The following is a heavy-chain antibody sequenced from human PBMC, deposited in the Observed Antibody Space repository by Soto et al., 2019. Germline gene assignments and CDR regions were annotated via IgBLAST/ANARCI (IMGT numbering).Heavy chain of an antibody. CDR3: ARARDYYDSSGYYSWPSYYYGMDV. D-gene: IGHD3-22*01. V-gene: IGHV1-69*13. CDR1: GYTFTSYY. J-gene: IGHJ6*02. CDR2: IIPIFGTA. Sequence: GASVKVSCKASGYTFTSYYMHWVRQAPGQGLEWMGGIIPIFGTANYAQKFQGRVTITADESTSTAYMELSSLRSEDTAVYYCARARDYYDSSGYYSWPSYYYGMDVWGQGTTVTVSS.